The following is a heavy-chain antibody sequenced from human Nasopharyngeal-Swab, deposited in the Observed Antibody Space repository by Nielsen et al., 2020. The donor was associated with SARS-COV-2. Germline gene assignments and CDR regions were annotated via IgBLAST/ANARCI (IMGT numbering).Heavy chain of an antibody. D-gene: IGHD2-2*02. J-gene: IGHJ4*02. CDR2: ISSSSSYI. CDR1: GFTFSSYS. Sequence: GESLKISCAASGFTFSSYSMNWVRQAPGKGLEWVSSISSSSSYIYYADSVKGRFTISRDNAKNSLYLQMNSLRAEDTAVYYCAKARIVVVPAAIGYWGQGTLVTVSS. V-gene: IGHV3-21*01. CDR3: AKARIVVVPAAIGY.